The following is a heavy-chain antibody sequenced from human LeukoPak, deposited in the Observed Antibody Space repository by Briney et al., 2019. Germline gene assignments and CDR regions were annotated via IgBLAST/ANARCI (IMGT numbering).Heavy chain of an antibody. CDR1: GYTFTSYD. CDR2: MNPNSGNT. V-gene: IGHV1-8*01. Sequence: GASVKVSCKASGYTFTSYDINWVRQATGQGLEWMGWMNPNSGNTGYAQKFQGIVTMTRNTSISTAYMELSSLRSEDTAVYYCAINKGKGTYFDYWGQGTLVTVSS. J-gene: IGHJ4*02. CDR3: AINKGKGTYFDY. D-gene: IGHD1-1*01.